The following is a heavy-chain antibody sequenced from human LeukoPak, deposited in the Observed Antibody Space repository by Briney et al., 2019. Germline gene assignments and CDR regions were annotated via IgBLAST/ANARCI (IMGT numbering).Heavy chain of an antibody. J-gene: IGHJ5*01. CDR2: IKGDGRHT. V-gene: IGHV3-74*01. Sequence: GGSLRLSCAASGFTFSNYWMHWVRQAPGKGLVWVSRIKGDGRHTIYADSVKGRFTISRDNAKNTLYLQMKGLRAEDTAVYYCVRDWDHFDFDSWGQGTLVTVSS. CDR3: VRDWDHFDFDS. D-gene: IGHD3-9*01. CDR1: GFTFSNYW.